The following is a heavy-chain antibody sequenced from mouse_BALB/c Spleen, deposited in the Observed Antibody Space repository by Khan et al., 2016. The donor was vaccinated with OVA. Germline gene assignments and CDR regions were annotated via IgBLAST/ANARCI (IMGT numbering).Heavy chain of an antibody. J-gene: IGHJ2*01. CDR1: GFTFINYA. Sequence: EVQLVESGGGLVRPGGSLKLSCAASGFTFINYAMSWVRKTPEKRLEWVATISSGGSYTYYPDSVKGRFTSSRDNAKNTMYLQMSSLRSEDTAMSYCARTAGYYGSNYFDYWGQGTTLTVSS. CDR3: ARTAGYYGSNYFDY. V-gene: IGHV5-9-3*01. CDR2: ISSGGSYT. D-gene: IGHD1-1*01.